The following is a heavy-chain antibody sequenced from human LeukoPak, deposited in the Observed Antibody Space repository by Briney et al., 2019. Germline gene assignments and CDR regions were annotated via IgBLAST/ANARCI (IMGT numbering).Heavy chain of an antibody. D-gene: IGHD1-26*01. CDR3: ARDVEPGGVPLDI. CDR2: ISAYNGNT. J-gene: IGHJ3*02. V-gene: IGHV1-18*01. Sequence: ASVKVSCKASGYTFTSYGISWVRQAPGQGLEWMGWISAYNGNTNYAQNLQGRVTMTTDTSTSTAYMELSSLRSEDTAVYYCARDVEPGGVPLDIWGQGTMVTVSS. CDR1: GYTFTSYG.